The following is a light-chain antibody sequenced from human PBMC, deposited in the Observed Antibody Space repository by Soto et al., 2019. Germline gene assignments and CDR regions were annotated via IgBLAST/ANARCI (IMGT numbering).Light chain of an antibody. CDR2: VAS. Sequence: EIVLTQSPGTLSLSPGERATLSCRASQSVSSSYLAWYQQKPGQAPRLLIYVASSRATGIPDRFSGSGSGTECTLTIGRLEPEDFAGYYCQQYGSSLLTFGQGTKLEIK. CDR1: QSVSSSY. V-gene: IGKV3-20*01. J-gene: IGKJ2*01. CDR3: QQYGSSLLT.